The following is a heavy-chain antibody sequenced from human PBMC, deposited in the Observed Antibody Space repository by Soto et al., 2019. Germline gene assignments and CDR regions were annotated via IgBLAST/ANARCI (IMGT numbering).Heavy chain of an antibody. Sequence: SETLSLTCTVSGGSISSYYWSWIRQPPGKGLEWIGYIYYSGSTNYNPSLKSRVTISVDTSKNQFSLKLSSVTAADTAVYYCARSDYDFWTNFDYWGQGTLVT. V-gene: IGHV4-59*01. CDR2: IYYSGST. J-gene: IGHJ4*02. CDR1: GGSISSYY. CDR3: ARSDYDFWTNFDY. D-gene: IGHD3-3*01.